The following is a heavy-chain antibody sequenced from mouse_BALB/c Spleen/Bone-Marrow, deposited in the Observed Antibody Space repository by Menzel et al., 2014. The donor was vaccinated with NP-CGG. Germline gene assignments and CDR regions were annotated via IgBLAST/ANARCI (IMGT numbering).Heavy chain of an antibody. CDR1: GFTFSDAW. V-gene: IGHV6-6*01. J-gene: IGHJ4*01. CDR2: IRSKAINHAS. CDR3: SRISGIGMDY. D-gene: IGHD4-1*01. Sequence: EVKVEESGGGLVQPGGFIKLSCAASGFTFSDAWMDWVRQSPEKGLEWVAEIRSKAINHASYYAESVKGRFTISRDDSKSSVYLQMNSLRAEDTGIYYCSRISGIGMDYWGQGTSVTVSS.